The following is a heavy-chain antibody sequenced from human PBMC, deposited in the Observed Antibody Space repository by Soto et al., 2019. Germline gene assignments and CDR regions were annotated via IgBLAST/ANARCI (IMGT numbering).Heavy chain of an antibody. D-gene: IGHD2-21*01. CDR1: GFTFSSYG. Sequence: GSLRLSCAASGFTFSSYGMHWVRQAPGKGLEWVAVISYDGSNKYYADSVKGRFTISRDNSKNTLYLQMNSLRAEDTAVYYCAKDRRLGLGCYYGMDVCGQATPVTVS. CDR2: ISYDGSNK. CDR3: AKDRRLGLGCYYGMDV. V-gene: IGHV3-30*18. J-gene: IGHJ6*02.